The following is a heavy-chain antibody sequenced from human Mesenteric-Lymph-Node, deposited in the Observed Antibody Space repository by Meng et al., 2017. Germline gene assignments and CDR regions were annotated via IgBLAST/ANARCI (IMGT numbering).Heavy chain of an antibody. CDR3: ARGGSSGPYDY. Sequence: GSLRLSCAASGFTFSTFAMSWVRQAPGRGLEWIGRIYTSGSTNYNPSLKSRVTISVDTSKNQFSLKLSSVTAADTAVYYCARGGSSGPYDYWGQGTLVTVSS. D-gene: IGHD6-19*01. V-gene: IGHV4-59*10. CDR2: IYTSGST. CDR1: GFTFSTFA. J-gene: IGHJ4*02.